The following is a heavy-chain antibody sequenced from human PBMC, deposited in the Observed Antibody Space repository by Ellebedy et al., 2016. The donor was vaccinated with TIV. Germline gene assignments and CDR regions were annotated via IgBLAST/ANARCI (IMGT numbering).Heavy chain of an antibody. D-gene: IGHD2-21*01. CDR1: GGTFSSYA. CDR2: IIPIFGTA. V-gene: IGHV1-69*13. Sequence: ASVKVSCKASGGTFSSYAISWVRQAPGQGLEWMGGIIPIFGTANYAQKFQGRVTITADESTSTAYMELSSLRSEDTAVYYCASSDSLFSNYYYYGMDVWGQGTTVIVSS. CDR3: ASSDSLFSNYYYYGMDV. J-gene: IGHJ6*02.